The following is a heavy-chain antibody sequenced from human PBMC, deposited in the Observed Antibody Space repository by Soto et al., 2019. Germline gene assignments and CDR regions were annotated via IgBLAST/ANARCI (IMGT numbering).Heavy chain of an antibody. CDR2: IIPIFGTA. V-gene: IGHV1-69*01. CDR1: GGTFSSYA. D-gene: IGHD2-8*02. Sequence: QVQLVQSGAEVKKPGSSVKVSCKASGGTFSSYAISWVRQAPGQGLEWMGGIIPIFGTANYAQKFQGSVKIPTDGSTNRASGDPNSVTGDDTGAYDCPGVTSVLVEDAYDYGMEVWGQRTTVTVAS. J-gene: IGHJ6*02. CDR3: PGVTSVLVEDAYDYGMEV.